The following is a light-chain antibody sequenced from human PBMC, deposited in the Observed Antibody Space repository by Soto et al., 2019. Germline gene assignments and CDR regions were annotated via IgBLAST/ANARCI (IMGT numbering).Light chain of an antibody. CDR1: QSISDW. V-gene: IGKV1-5*03. Sequence: DIQMTQSPSTLSASVGDRVTITCRASQSISDWLAWYQHKPGKAPKLLIYKASILETGVPSRFSGSGSGTEFTLTISSLQPDDFARYYCQQYNSWPLTFGGGTKVEIK. J-gene: IGKJ4*01. CDR2: KAS. CDR3: QQYNSWPLT.